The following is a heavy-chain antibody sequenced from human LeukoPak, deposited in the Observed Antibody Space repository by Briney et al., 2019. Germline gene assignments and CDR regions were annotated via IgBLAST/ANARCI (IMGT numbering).Heavy chain of an antibody. Sequence: SGTLSLTCAVSGGSISSSNWWSWVRQPPGKGLEWIREIYHSGSTNYNPSLESRVTISVDKSKNQFSLKLSSVTAADTAVYYCASSGDTAMATFDYWGQGTLVTVSS. D-gene: IGHD5-18*01. CDR2: IYHSGST. J-gene: IGHJ4*02. CDR1: GGSISSSNW. V-gene: IGHV4-4*02. CDR3: ASSGDTAMATFDY.